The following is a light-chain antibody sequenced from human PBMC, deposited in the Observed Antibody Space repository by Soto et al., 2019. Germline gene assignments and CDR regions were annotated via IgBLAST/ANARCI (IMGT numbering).Light chain of an antibody. J-gene: IGLJ1*01. CDR1: SSNIGAGYD. V-gene: IGLV1-40*01. CDR2: GNS. Sequence: QSVLTQPPSVSGAPGQRVTLSCTGSSSNIGAGYDVHWYQQLPGTAPKLVIYGNSNRPSGVPDRFSGSKSGTSASLAITGLQAEDEADYYCQSYDSSLSGDVFGTGTKVTVL. CDR3: QSYDSSLSGDV.